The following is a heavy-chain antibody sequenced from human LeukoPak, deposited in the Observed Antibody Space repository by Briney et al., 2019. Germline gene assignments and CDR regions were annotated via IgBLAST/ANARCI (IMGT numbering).Heavy chain of an antibody. Sequence: GASVKVSCKASGYTFTGYYMHWVRQAPGQGLEWMGWINPNSGGTNYAQKFQGRVTMTRDTSISTAYMELSRLRSDDTAVYYCARGTGETPGIYYYMDVWGKGTTVTISS. D-gene: IGHD7-27*01. CDR2: INPNSGGT. CDR1: GYTFTGYY. V-gene: IGHV1-2*02. CDR3: ARGTGETPGIYYYMDV. J-gene: IGHJ6*03.